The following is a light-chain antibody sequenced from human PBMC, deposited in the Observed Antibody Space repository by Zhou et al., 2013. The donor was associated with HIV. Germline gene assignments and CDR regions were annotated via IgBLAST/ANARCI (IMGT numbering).Light chain of an antibody. Sequence: EIVMTQSPATLSVSPGERATLSCRASQSVSSNLAWYQQKPGQAPRLLIYGASTRATGIPARFSGSGSGTDFTLTINRLEPQDFAVYYCQQYARSPLTFGGGTKVDIK. CDR1: QSVSSN. CDR2: GAS. V-gene: IGKV3-15*01. CDR3: QQYARSPLT. J-gene: IGKJ4*01.